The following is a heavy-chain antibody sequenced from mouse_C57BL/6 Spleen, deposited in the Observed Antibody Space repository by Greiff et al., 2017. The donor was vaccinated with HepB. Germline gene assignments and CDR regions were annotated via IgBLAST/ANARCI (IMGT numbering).Heavy chain of an antibody. D-gene: IGHD1-1*01. CDR1: GYAFTNYL. V-gene: IGHV1-54*01. CDR2: INPGDGDT. J-gene: IGHJ1*03. CDR3: ARATTVVARRYFDV. Sequence: QVQLQQSGAELVRPGTSVKVSCKASGYAFTNYLIEWVKQRPGQGLEWIGVINPGDGDTNYNGKFKGKATLTADKSSSTAYMQLSSLTSEDSAVYFCARATTVVARRYFDVWGTGTTVTVSS.